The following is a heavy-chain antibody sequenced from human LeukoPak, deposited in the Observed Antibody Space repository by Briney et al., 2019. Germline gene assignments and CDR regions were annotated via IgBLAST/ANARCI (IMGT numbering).Heavy chain of an antibody. CDR3: ARAYYYDSSGYPMDGGFDM. J-gene: IGHJ3*02. D-gene: IGHD3-22*01. CDR1: GFTFTTYW. Sequence: SGGSLRLSCAASGFTFTTYWMHWVRQVPGKGLVWVARIKGDGSSTRHADSMKGRITISRDNAKNSLYLQMNSLRAEDTAVYYCARAYYYDSSGYPMDGGFDMWGQGTMVTVSS. V-gene: IGHV3-74*01. CDR2: IKGDGSST.